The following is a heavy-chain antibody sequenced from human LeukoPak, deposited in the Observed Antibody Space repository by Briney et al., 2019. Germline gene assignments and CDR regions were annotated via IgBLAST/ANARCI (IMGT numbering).Heavy chain of an antibody. V-gene: IGHV4-34*01. CDR2: INHSGST. Sequence: SETLSPTCAVYGGSFSGYYWSWIRQPPGKGLEWIGEINHSGSTNYNPSLKSRVTISVDTSKNQFSLKLSSVTAADTAVYYCARTRIAARRKFDYWGQGTLVTVSS. J-gene: IGHJ4*02. CDR3: ARTRIAARRKFDY. CDR1: GGSFSGYY. D-gene: IGHD6-6*01.